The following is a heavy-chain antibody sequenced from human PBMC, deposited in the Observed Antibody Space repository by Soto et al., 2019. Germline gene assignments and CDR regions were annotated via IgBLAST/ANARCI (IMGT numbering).Heavy chain of an antibody. D-gene: IGHD2-2*02. CDR2: ISYDGSNK. Sequence: GGSLRLSCAASGFTFSSYGMHWVRQAPGKGLEWVAVISYDGSNKYYADSVKGRFTISRDNSKNTLYLQMNSLRAEDTAVYYCPKPNKLLYMAFDYWGQGTLVTVSS. CDR3: PKPNKLLYMAFDY. V-gene: IGHV3-30*18. J-gene: IGHJ4*02. CDR1: GFTFSSYG.